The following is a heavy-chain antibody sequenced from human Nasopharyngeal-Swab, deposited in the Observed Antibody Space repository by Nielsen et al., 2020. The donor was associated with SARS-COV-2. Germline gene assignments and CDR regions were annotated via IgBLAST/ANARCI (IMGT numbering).Heavy chain of an antibody. CDR1: GYTFTGYY. CDR2: INPNSGGT. Sequence: ASVKVSCKASGYTFTGYYMHWVRQAPGQGLEWMGRINPNSGGTNYAQKFQGRVTMTRDTSIGTAYMELSRLRSDDTAVYYCAREPRYSYGLFDPWGQGTLVTVSS. V-gene: IGHV1-2*06. D-gene: IGHD5-18*01. J-gene: IGHJ5*02. CDR3: AREPRYSYGLFDP.